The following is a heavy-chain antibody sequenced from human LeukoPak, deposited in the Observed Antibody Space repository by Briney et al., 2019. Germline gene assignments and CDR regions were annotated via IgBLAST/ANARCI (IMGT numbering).Heavy chain of an antibody. Sequence: SVKVSSKASGGTFSSYAISWVRQAPGQGLEWMGGIIPIFGTANYAQKFQGRVTITADESTSTAYMELSSLRSEDTAVYYCARVLYCGGDCYSGFGYWGQGTLVTVSS. CDR1: GGTFSSYA. CDR3: ARVLYCGGDCYSGFGY. V-gene: IGHV1-69*13. J-gene: IGHJ4*02. D-gene: IGHD2-21*02. CDR2: IIPIFGTA.